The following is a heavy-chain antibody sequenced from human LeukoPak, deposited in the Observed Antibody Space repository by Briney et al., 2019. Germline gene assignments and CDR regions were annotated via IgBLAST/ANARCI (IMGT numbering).Heavy chain of an antibody. CDR3: ARDFAPDPYHY. V-gene: IGHV4-4*07. CDR2: ISGSGRT. CDR1: GASIISYY. J-gene: IGHJ4*02. Sequence: SETLSLTCIVPGASIISYYWTWIRQPAGKGLEWIGRISGSGRTDYNPSLKSRVTMSLDTSKNQFSLKLYSVTAADTAVYYCARDFAPDPYHYWGQGTLISVSS.